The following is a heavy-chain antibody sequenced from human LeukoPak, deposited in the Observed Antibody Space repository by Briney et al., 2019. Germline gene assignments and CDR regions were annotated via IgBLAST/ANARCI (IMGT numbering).Heavy chain of an antibody. CDR2: IHYSGST. Sequence: SETLSLTCIVSGGSISSTVSYWGWVRQPPGKGLEWIGSIHYSGSTYYNPSLKSRVTISVDTSKNQFSLKLSSVTAADTAVYYCARDQITMVRGVIEDYWGQGTLVTVSS. J-gene: IGHJ4*02. CDR3: ARDQITMVRGVIEDY. D-gene: IGHD3-10*01. V-gene: IGHV4-39*07. CDR1: GGSISSTVSY.